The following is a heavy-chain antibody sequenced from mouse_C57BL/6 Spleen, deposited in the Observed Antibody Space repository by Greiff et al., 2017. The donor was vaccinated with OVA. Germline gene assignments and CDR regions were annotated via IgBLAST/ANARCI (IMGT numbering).Heavy chain of an antibody. D-gene: IGHD2-3*01. CDR2: IHPNSGST. CDR1: GYTFTSYW. CDR3: ARDDGRYARED. J-gene: IGHJ4*01. Sequence: VQLQQPGAELVKPGASVKLSCKASGYTFTSYWMHWVKQRPGQGLEWIGMIHPNSGSTNYNEKFKSKATLTVDKSSSTAYMQLSSLTSEDSAVYYCARDDGRYAREDWGQGTSVTGSS. V-gene: IGHV1-64*01.